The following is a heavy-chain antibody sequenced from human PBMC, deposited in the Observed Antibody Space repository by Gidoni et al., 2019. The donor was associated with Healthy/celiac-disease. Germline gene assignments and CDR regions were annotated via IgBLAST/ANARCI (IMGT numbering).Heavy chain of an antibody. CDR3: ARNQYYDFWSGLYGMDV. CDR1: GFTFSSYW. D-gene: IGHD3-3*01. V-gene: IGHV3-74*01. J-gene: IGHJ6*02. Sequence: EVQLVESGGGLVQPGGSLRLSCAASGFTFSSYWMHWVRQAPGKGLVWVSRINRDGSSTSYADSVKGRFTISRDNAKNTLYLQMNSLRAEDTAVYYCARNQYYDFWSGLYGMDVWGQGTTVTVSS. CDR2: INRDGSST.